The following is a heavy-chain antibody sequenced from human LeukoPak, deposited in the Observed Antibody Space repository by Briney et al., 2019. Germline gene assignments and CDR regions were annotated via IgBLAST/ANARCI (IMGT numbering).Heavy chain of an antibody. CDR1: GFTFSTSG. CDR2: IRYDGNNK. D-gene: IGHD2-2*01. CDR3: AKRLGYCSSTSCSPPDY. Sequence: PGGSLRLSCAASGFTFSTSGMHWIRQAPGKGLEWVAFIRYDGNNKFYADSVKGRFTISRDNSKDTLFLQMNSLRAEDTAVYYCAKRLGYCSSTSCSPPDYWGQGTLVTVSS. V-gene: IGHV3-30*02. J-gene: IGHJ4*02.